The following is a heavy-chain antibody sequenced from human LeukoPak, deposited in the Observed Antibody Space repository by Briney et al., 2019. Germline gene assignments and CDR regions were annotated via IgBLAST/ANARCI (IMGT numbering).Heavy chain of an antibody. CDR3: ARASRDGYNQNFDH. D-gene: IGHD5-24*01. J-gene: IGHJ4*02. Sequence: PGESLKISCKGLGYSLSSYWNAWVRQRPGKGLEWMGIIYPGGSETRYDPSFQGQVTISADSSTSTAYLQWSSLRASDTAMYYCARASRDGYNQNFDHWGQGTLVTVSS. CDR2: IYPGGSET. V-gene: IGHV5-51*01. CDR1: GYSLSSYW.